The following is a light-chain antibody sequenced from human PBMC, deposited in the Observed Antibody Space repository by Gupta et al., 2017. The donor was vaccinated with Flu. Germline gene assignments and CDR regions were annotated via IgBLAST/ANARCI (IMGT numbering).Light chain of an antibody. CDR3: QQYDSSPQT. Sequence: GSLSLSPGESATLSCRASQRINSGYLAWYQQRPGQAPSLLIYNASSRAAGVPDRISGSDSGTDFSLAISRLEPEDFGLYYCQQYDSSPQTFGPGTRVDI. J-gene: IGKJ3*01. CDR1: QRINSGY. CDR2: NAS. V-gene: IGKV3-20*01.